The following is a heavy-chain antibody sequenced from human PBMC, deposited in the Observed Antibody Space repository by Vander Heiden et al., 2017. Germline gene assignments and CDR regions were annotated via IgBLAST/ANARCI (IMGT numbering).Heavy chain of an antibody. J-gene: IGHJ6*02. D-gene: IGHD4-4*01. CDR2: ISGSGGST. CDR1: GSNLSAYA. V-gene: IGHV3-23*01. CDR3: AKRDQEYSNNYYYYYGMDV. Sequence: EVQLLESGGGLLQPGGHRGLACEAPGSNLSAYALSWVPQVSVKGLEWVTAISGSGGSTYYADSVKGRFTSSRDNSKNTLYLQMNSLRAEDTAVYYCAKRDQEYSNNYYYYYGMDVWGQGTTVTVSS.